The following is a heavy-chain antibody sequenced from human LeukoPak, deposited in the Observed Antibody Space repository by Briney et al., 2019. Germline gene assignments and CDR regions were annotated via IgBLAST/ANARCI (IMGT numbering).Heavy chain of an antibody. Sequence: GGSLRLSCAASGFTFSSYSMNWVRQAPGKGLEWVSSISSSSSYIYYADSVKGRFTISRDNAKNSLYLQMNSLRAEDTAVYYCARDPGNDGLDFGYWGQGTLVTVSS. CDR3: ARDPGNDGLDFGY. CDR2: ISSSSSYI. V-gene: IGHV3-21*01. CDR1: GFTFSSYS. D-gene: IGHD1-1*01. J-gene: IGHJ4*02.